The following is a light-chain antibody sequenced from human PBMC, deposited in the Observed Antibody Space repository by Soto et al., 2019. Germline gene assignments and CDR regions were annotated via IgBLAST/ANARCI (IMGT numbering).Light chain of an antibody. CDR1: SSNIGSKY. CDR2: RNN. CDR3: AAWDDSLSGQV. J-gene: IGLJ2*01. V-gene: IGLV1-47*01. Sequence: QSVLTQPPSASGTPGQRVTISCSGSSSNIGSKYVSWYQQHPGTAPKLLIYRNNQRPSGVPARFSASKSCTSTSLAISGLRPEEEDDYYCAAWDDSLSGQVFGGGTKLTVL.